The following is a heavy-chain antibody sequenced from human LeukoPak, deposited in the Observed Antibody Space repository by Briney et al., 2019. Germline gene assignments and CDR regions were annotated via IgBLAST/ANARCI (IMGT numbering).Heavy chain of an antibody. CDR2: IYTSGST. D-gene: IGHD3-9*01. Sequence: SETLSLTCTVSGGSISSYHWSWIRQPPGKGLEWIGYIYTSGSTNYNPSLKSRVTISVDTSKNQFSLKLSSVTAADTAVYYCASYYDILTGYYTHWGQGTLVTVSS. J-gene: IGHJ4*02. CDR3: ASYYDILTGYYTH. V-gene: IGHV4-4*09. CDR1: GGSISSYH.